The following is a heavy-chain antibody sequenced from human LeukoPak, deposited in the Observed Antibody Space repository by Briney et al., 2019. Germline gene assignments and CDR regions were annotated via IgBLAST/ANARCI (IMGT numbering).Heavy chain of an antibody. V-gene: IGHV4-34*01. Sequence: SETLSLTCAVYGGSFSDYFWSWIRQPPGKGLEWLGEISHSGSTTYNPSLRSRVTISGDTSKKQFSLKLSSVTAADTAVYYCVTYYYGSSAPKRNYWGQGILVTVSS. J-gene: IGHJ4*02. CDR2: ISHSGST. CDR3: VTYYYGSSAPKRNY. CDR1: GGSFSDYF. D-gene: IGHD3-22*01.